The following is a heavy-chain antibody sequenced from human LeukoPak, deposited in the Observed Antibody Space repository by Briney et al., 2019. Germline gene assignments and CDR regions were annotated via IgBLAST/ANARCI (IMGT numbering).Heavy chain of an antibody. CDR2: ISAYNGNT. CDR1: GYTFTSYG. D-gene: IGHD3-22*01. CDR3: ARDVFGYYYDSSGYYDI. Sequence: ASVKVSCKASGYTFTSYGISWVRQAPEQGLEWMGWISAYNGNTNYAQKLQGRVTMTTDTSTSTAYMELRSLRSDDTAVYYCARDVFGYYYDSSGYYDIWGQGTMVTVSS. V-gene: IGHV1-18*01. J-gene: IGHJ3*02.